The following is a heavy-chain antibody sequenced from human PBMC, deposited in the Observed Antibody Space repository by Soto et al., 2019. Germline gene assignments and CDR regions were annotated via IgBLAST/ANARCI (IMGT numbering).Heavy chain of an antibody. D-gene: IGHD1-1*01. CDR1: GFTFSSYA. J-gene: IGHJ6*02. CDR2: ISYDGSNK. CDR3: ARGHSNNHYYYGMDV. Sequence: ESGGGVVQPGRSLRLSCAASGFTFSSYAMHWVRQAPGKGLEWVAVISYDGSNKYYADSVKGRFTISRDNSKNTLYLQMNSLRAEDTAVYYCARGHSNNHYYYGMDVWGQGTTVTVSS. V-gene: IGHV3-30-3*01.